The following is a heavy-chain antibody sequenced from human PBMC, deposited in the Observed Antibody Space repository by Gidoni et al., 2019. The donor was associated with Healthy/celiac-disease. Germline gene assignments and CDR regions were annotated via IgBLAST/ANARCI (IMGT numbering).Heavy chain of an antibody. V-gene: IGHV3-15*07. Sequence: EVQLVESGGGLVKPGGSLRLSCAASGFTFSNAWMNWVRQAQGKGLEWVGRSKSKTDGGTTDYAAPVKGRFTISRDDSKNTLYLQMNSLKTEDTAVYYCTTGNDFWSGYYMMGYYYYGMDVWGQGTTVTVSS. J-gene: IGHJ6*02. CDR1: GFTFSNAW. CDR3: TTGNDFWSGYYMMGYYYYGMDV. D-gene: IGHD3-3*01. CDR2: SKSKTDGGTT.